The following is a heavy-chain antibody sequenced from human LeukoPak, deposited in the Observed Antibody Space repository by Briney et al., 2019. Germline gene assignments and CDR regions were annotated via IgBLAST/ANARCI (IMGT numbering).Heavy chain of an antibody. J-gene: IGHJ4*02. CDR1: GFTLSSDY. CDR2: IRYDGSNK. V-gene: IGHV3-30*02. CDR3: AKDWRFHLWASPDY. D-gene: IGHD3-10*01. Sequence: GSLRLSCAAAGFTLSSDYMSWVRQAPGKGLECVAFIRYDGSNKYYADSVKGRFTISRDNSKNTLDLQMNSLRAEDTAVYYCAKDWRFHLWASPDYWGQGTLVTVSS.